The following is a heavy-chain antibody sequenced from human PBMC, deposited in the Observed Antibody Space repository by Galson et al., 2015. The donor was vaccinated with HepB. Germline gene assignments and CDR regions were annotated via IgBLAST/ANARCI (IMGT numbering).Heavy chain of an antibody. J-gene: IGHJ4*02. CDR3: ARDRSRTVTTYPDY. CDR2: ISAYNGNT. V-gene: IGHV1-18*04. Sequence: SVKVSCKASGYTFTSYGISWVRQAPGQGLEWVGWISAYNGNTNYAQKLQGRVTMTTDTSTSTAYMELRSLRSDDTAVYYCARDRSRTVTTYPDYWGQGTLVTVSS. CDR1: GYTFTSYG. D-gene: IGHD4-17*01.